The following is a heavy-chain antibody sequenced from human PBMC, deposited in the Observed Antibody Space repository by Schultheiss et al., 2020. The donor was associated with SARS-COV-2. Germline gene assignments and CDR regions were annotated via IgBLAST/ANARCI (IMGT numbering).Heavy chain of an antibody. D-gene: IGHD2-21*02. V-gene: IGHV5-51*01. J-gene: IGHJ6*02. CDR1: GYSFTNYW. CDR2: IYPGDSDT. CDR3: ARRDFYYYYGMNV. Sequence: GGSLRLSCKGSGYSFTNYWIGWVRQMPGKGLEWMGIIYPGDSDTRYSPSFQGQVTISADKSISTAYLQWSSLEASDTATYYCARRDFYYYYGMNVWGQGTTVTVSS.